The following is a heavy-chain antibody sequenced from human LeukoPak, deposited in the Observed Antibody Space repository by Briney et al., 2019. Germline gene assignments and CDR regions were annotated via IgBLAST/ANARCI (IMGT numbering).Heavy chain of an antibody. CDR3: ARYGSGSYYTLDYYYYYGMDV. D-gene: IGHD3-10*01. V-gene: IGHV4-59*01. CDR1: GGSISSYY. J-gene: IGHJ6*02. CDR2: IYYSGST. Sequence: SETLSLTCTVSGGSISSYYWSWIRQPPGKGLEWIGYIYYSGSTNYNPSLKSRVTISVDTSKNQSSLKLSSVTAADTAVYYCARYGSGSYYTLDYYYYYGMDVWGQGTTVTVSS.